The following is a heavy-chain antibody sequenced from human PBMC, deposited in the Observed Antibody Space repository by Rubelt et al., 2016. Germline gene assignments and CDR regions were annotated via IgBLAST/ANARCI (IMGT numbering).Heavy chain of an antibody. CDR2: IIPLFGTA. V-gene: IGHV1-69*06. CDR1: GGTFSSYA. Sequence: QVQLVQSGAEAKKPGSSVKVSCKASGGTFSSYAISWVRQAPGQGLEWMGGIIPLFGTANYAQKFQGGVTITADKSTSTAYMELSSLRWEDTAGDYCASPPYDILTGYDYYYGMDVWGQGTRVTVSS. D-gene: IGHD3-9*01. CDR3: ASPPYDILTGYDYYYGMDV. J-gene: IGHJ6*02.